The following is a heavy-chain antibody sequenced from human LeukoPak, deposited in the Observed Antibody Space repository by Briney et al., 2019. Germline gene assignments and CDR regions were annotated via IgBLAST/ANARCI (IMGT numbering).Heavy chain of an antibody. CDR2: MNPNSGNT. CDR1: GYTFTSYD. D-gene: IGHD3-22*01. CDR3: AREGYYDSSGYHYDAFDI. J-gene: IGHJ3*02. Sequence: ASVKVSCKASGYTFTSYDINWVRQATGQGLEWMGWMNPNSGNTGYAQKFQGGVTMTRNTSISTAYMELSSLRSEDTAVYYCAREGYYDSSGYHYDAFDIWGQGTMVTVSS. V-gene: IGHV1-8*01.